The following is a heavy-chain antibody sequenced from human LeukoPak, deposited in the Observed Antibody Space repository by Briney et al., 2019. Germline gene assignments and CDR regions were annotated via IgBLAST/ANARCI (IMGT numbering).Heavy chain of an antibody. CDR3: AAWYDYVWGSYRFDY. Sequence: GRSLRLSCAASGFTFDDYAMHWVRQAPGKGLEWVSYISRSSSTIYYADSVKGRFTISRDNAKNSLYLQMNSLRAEDTAVYYCAAWYDYVWGSYRFDYWGQGTLVTVSS. D-gene: IGHD3-16*02. J-gene: IGHJ4*02. CDR1: GFTFDDYA. V-gene: IGHV3-48*01. CDR2: ISRSSSTI.